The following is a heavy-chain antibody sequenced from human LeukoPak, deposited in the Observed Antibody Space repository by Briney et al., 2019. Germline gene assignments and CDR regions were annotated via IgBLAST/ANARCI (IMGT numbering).Heavy chain of an antibody. CDR3: ARDLADTASVPGVFYMDV. CDR1: GGSISSYY. Sequence: SETLSLTCTVSGGSISSYYWSWIRQPPGKGLEWIGYIYYSGSTNYNPSLKSRVIISLDTSKNQFSLKLSSVTAADTAVYYCARDLADTASVPGVFYMDVWGKGTTVTVSS. V-gene: IGHV4-59*01. D-gene: IGHD5-18*01. J-gene: IGHJ6*03. CDR2: IYYSGST.